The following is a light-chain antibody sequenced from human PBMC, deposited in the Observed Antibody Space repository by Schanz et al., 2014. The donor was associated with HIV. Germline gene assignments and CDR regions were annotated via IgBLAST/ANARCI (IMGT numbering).Light chain of an antibody. CDR1: SSDVGAYNY. Sequence: QSALTQPASVSGSPGQSVTISCTGTSSDVGAYNYVSWYQQHPGKAPKLMIYEVTKRPSGVPDRFSGSKSGNTASLTVSGLQAEDEADYYCSSYAGSLPLVFGGGTKLTVL. CDR3: SSYAGSLPLV. V-gene: IGLV2-8*01. J-gene: IGLJ2*01. CDR2: EVT.